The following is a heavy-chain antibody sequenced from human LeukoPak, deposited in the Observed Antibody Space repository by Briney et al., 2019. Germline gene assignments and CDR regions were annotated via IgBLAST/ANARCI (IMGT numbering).Heavy chain of an antibody. CDR1: GGSISGTNW. Sequence: SGTLSLTCGVSGGSISGTNWWSWVRQPPGQGPEWIGEISLAGQTNYNPSLNGRVTMSLDKSSNQLSLNLTSVTAADTATYYCSRESGAFCPFGYWGQGTLVIVSS. D-gene: IGHD1-26*01. J-gene: IGHJ4*02. CDR3: SRESGAFCPFGY. CDR2: ISLAGQT. V-gene: IGHV4-4*02.